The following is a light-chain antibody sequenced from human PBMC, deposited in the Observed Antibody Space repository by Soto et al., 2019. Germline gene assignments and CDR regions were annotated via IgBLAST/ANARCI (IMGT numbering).Light chain of an antibody. Sequence: DIQVTQSPPTLSASVGDRVTITCRASQTISTGMAWYQQKPGKAPKLLVYDASTLQSGVASRFSGSGSGTEFTLIISGLQPDDSATYYCQQYTNTNNPWMFGQGTKVEI. CDR2: DAS. V-gene: IGKV1-5*01. CDR3: QQYTNTNNPWM. CDR1: QTISTG. J-gene: IGKJ1*01.